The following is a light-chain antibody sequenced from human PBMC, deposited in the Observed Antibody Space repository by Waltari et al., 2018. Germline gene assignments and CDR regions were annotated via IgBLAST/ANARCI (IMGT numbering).Light chain of an antibody. CDR1: QSVSSSY. V-gene: IGKV3-20*01. J-gene: IGKJ2*01. CDR2: GAS. CDR3: QQYGSSQYT. Sequence: EIVLTQSPGTLSLSPGERATLSSRASQSVSSSYLAWYQQKPGQAPRLLIYGASSRATGIPDRFSGSGSGTDFTLTISRLEPEDFAVYYCQQYGSSQYTFGQGTKLEIK.